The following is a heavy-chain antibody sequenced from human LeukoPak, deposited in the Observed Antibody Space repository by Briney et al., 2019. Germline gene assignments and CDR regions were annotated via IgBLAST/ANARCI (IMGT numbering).Heavy chain of an antibody. D-gene: IGHD5-18*01. CDR1: GFIFSVYA. J-gene: IGHJ5*02. V-gene: IGHV3-30*18. CDR3: AKELRGYSYGLRNNWFDP. Sequence: PGGSLRLSCAASGFIFSVYAMHWVRLAPGRGLEWVAVISFDGNTKYYADSVKGRFTISRDNSKNTLYLQMNSLRAEDTAVYDCAKELRGYSYGLRNNWFDPWGQGTLVTVSS. CDR2: ISFDGNTK.